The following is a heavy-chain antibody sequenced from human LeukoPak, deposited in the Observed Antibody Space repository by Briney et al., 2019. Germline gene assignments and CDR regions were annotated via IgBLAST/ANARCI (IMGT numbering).Heavy chain of an antibody. CDR3: ARHPYYYDSSGYYYFDY. Sequence: GGAPRLSCAVSGFTFSDHYMDWVRQAPGKGLEWVGRSRNRAKSDTTDYAASVKGRFTISRDDSKSTLYLQMNSLETEDTAVYYCARHPYYYDSSGYYYFDYWGQGTLVAVSS. CDR2: SRNRAKSDTT. V-gene: IGHV3-72*01. J-gene: IGHJ4*02. CDR1: GFTFSDHY. D-gene: IGHD3-22*01.